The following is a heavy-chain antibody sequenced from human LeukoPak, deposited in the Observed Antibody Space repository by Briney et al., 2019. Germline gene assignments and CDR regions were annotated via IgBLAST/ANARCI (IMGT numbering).Heavy chain of an antibody. CDR3: ARAGWLRTKGYFDY. Sequence: PSGTPAPTRAVHGGSFSGYYWSWIRQPPRKGLGLIGEINHSGSTNYNPSLKSRVTISVDTSKNQFSLKLSSVTAADTAVYYCARAGWLRTKGYFDYWGQGTLVTVSS. D-gene: IGHD5-12*01. CDR1: GGSFSGYY. J-gene: IGHJ4*02. CDR2: INHSGST. V-gene: IGHV4-34*01.